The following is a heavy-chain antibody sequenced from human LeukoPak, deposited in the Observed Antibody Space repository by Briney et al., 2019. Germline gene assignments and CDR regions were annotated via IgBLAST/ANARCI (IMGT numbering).Heavy chain of an antibody. D-gene: IGHD3-10*01. CDR2: INHSGST. Sequence: SETLSLTCAVYGGSFSGYYWSWIRQPPGKGLEWIGEINHSGSTNYNPSLKSRVTISVDTSKNQFSLKLSSVTAADTAVYYCARGYKYYYGSGSYPVRYYYYYMDVWGKGTTVTVSS. J-gene: IGHJ6*03. V-gene: IGHV4-34*01. CDR1: GGSFSGYY. CDR3: ARGYKYYYGSGSYPVRYYYYYMDV.